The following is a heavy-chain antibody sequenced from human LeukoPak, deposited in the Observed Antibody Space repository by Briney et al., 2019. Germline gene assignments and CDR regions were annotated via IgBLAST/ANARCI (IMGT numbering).Heavy chain of an antibody. Sequence: GGSLRLSCAASGFTFSSYAMSWVRQAPGKGLEWGSLISGSGGSTYYADSVKGRFTISRDNSKNTLYLQMNSLRAEDTAVYYCAKSRGSSLPMSRYFDYWGQGTLVTVSS. CDR3: AKSRGSSLPMSRYFDY. CDR1: GFTFSSYA. J-gene: IGHJ4*02. CDR2: ISGSGGST. V-gene: IGHV3-23*01. D-gene: IGHD3-10*01.